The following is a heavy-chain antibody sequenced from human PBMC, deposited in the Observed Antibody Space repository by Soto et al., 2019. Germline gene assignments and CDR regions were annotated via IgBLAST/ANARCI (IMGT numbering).Heavy chain of an antibody. Sequence: PSETLSLTCAVYGGSFSGYYWSWIRQPPGKGLEWIWEINHSGSTNYNPSLKSRVTISVDTSKNQFSLKLSSVTAADTAVYYCASSVDLNFYAAVAGTGGCRAFDIWGQGTMVTVSS. CDR2: INHSGST. D-gene: IGHD6-19*01. J-gene: IGHJ3*02. CDR1: GGSFSGYY. V-gene: IGHV4-34*01. CDR3: ASSVDLNFYAAVAGTGGCRAFDI.